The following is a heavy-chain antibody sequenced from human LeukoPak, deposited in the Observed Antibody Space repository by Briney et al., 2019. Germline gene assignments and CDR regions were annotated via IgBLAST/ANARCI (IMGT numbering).Heavy chain of an antibody. V-gene: IGHV1-69*06. Sequence: SVKVSCKASGGTFSSYAISWVRRAPGQGLEWMGGIIPIFGTANYAQKFQGRVTITADKSTSTAYMELSSLRSEDTAVYYCAREVYGSGSYYLDYWGQGTLLTVSS. J-gene: IGHJ4*02. CDR3: AREVYGSGSYYLDY. D-gene: IGHD3-10*01. CDR1: GGTFSSYA. CDR2: IIPIFGTA.